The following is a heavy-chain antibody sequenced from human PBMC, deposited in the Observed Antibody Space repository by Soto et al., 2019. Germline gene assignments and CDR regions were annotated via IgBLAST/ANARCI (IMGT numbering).Heavy chain of an antibody. CDR3: ARRGYCTNGVCYYGMDV. CDR1: GGSISRSSYY. V-gene: IGHV4-39*07. J-gene: IGHJ6*02. CDR2: IYYSGST. D-gene: IGHD2-8*01. Sequence: SETLSLNCTVSGGSISRSSYYWGWIRQPPGKGLEWIGSIYYSGSTYYNPSLKSRVTISVDTSKNQFSLKLSSVTAADTAVYYCARRGYCTNGVCYYGMDVWGQGTTVTVSS.